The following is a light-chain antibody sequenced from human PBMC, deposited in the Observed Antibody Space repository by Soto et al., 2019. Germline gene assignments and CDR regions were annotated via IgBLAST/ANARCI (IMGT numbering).Light chain of an antibody. J-gene: IGKJ2*01. CDR1: QSVSSSY. CDR2: GAS. CDR3: QQYGSSPNT. V-gene: IGKV3-20*01. Sequence: EIVLTQSPGTLSLSPGERATLSCRASQSVSSSYLAWYQHKPGQAPRLLIYGASSRATGIPDRFSGSESGTDFTLTISRLEPEDFAVYYCQQYGSSPNTIGQGTKLEIK.